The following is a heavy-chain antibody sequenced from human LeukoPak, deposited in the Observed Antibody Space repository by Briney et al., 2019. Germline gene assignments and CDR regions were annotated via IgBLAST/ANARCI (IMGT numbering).Heavy chain of an antibody. J-gene: IGHJ6*03. CDR2: IKQEGSEK. D-gene: IGHD5-18*01. CDR1: GFTFSSYW. V-gene: IGHV3-7*01. Sequence: PGRSLRLSCAASGFTFSSYWMNWVRRAPGKAREWVANIKQEGSEKYYVDSVKGRFTISRDNAKNSLYLQMNSLRAEDTAVYYCARARDGYTYGSVYYYMDVWGKGTTVTVSS. CDR3: ARARDGYTYGSVYYYMDV.